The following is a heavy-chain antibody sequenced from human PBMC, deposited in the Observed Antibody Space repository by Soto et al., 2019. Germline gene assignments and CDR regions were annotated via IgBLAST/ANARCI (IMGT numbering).Heavy chain of an antibody. V-gene: IGHV3-21*02. CDR2: ISASSTYI. J-gene: IGHJ4*02. Sequence: EVQLVESGGGLVKPGGSPRLSCAASGFIFSSPTMNWVRQVPGKGLELVSSISASSTYIYYADSLKGRLTISRDNAYNSLYRQVSSLRAEDTAVYYCARGWLRDPWMYWGQGTLVTVSS. CDR3: ARGWLRDPWMY. CDR1: GFIFSSPT. D-gene: IGHD5-12*01.